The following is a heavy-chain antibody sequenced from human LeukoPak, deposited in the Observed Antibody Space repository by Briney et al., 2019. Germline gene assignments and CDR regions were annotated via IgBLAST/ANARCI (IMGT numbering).Heavy chain of an antibody. CDR1: GFTFSSSW. V-gene: IGHV3-7*01. CDR2: IKPDGSQT. CDR3: FGSGSYSN. Sequence: GGSLRLSCAASGFTFSSSWMSWVRQALGKGLEWVANIKPDGSQTYYLDSVKGRFTVSRDNAKHSAYLQMNSLRAEDTAVYYCFGSGSYSNWDQGTLVTVSS. J-gene: IGHJ4*02. D-gene: IGHD3-10*01.